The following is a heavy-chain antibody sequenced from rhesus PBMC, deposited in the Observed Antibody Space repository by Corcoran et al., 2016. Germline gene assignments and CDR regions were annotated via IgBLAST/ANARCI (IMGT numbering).Heavy chain of an antibody. Sequence: QVQLQESGPGLVKPSETLSLTCAVSGYSISSGYGWSWIRQPPGKGLEWIGYIGGSSGSTNYNPSLECRVTISKDTSKNQFSLKLSSVTAADTAVYYCARGAYSGSLDYWGQGVLVTVSS. V-gene: IGHV4-127*01. CDR3: ARGAYSGSLDY. D-gene: IGHD3-16*01. CDR1: GYSISSGYG. CDR2: IGGSSGST. J-gene: IGHJ4*01.